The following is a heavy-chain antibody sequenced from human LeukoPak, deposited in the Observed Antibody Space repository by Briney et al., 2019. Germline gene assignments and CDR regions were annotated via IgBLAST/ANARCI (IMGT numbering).Heavy chain of an antibody. CDR3: ARVEAAGIDY. CDR1: GGSISSYY. D-gene: IGHD6-13*01. V-gene: IGHV4-59*01. CDR2: IYYSGST. J-gene: IGHJ4*02. Sequence: SETLSLTCTVSGGSISSYYWSWIRQPPGKGLEWIGYIYYSGSTNYNPSLKSRVTISVDTSKNQFSLKQSSVTAADTAVYYCARVEAAGIDYWGQGTLVTVSS.